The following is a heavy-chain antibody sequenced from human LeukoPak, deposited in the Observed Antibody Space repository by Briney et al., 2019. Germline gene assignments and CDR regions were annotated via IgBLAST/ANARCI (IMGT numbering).Heavy chain of an antibody. CDR2: FDPEDGET. D-gene: IGHD5-12*01. CDR3: ATSLYSRGYSGYDWHY. J-gene: IGHJ4*02. CDR1: GYTLTELS. V-gene: IGHV1-24*01. Sequence: GASVKVSCKVSGYTLTELSMHWVRQAPGKGLEWMGGFDPEDGETIYAQKFQGRVTMTEDTSTDTAYMELSSLRSEDTAVYYCATSLYSRGYSGYDWHYWGQGTLVTVSS.